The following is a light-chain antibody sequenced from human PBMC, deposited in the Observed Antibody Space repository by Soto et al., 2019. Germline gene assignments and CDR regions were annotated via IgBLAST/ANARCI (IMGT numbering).Light chain of an antibody. CDR3: QQYDNVPWT. CDR1: QDINHY. V-gene: IGKV1-33*01. Sequence: DIQMTQSPSSLSASVGDRVTITCQATQDINHYINWYQQKPGKAPELLIFSAVNSEAGVISRFSGSGSGTEYTLTITSVQPEDIATYFCQQYDNVPWTFGQGTRVEIK. CDR2: SAV. J-gene: IGKJ1*01.